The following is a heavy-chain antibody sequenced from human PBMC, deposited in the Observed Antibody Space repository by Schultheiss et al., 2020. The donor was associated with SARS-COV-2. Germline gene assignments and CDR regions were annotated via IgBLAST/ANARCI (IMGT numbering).Heavy chain of an antibody. J-gene: IGHJ4*02. V-gene: IGHV3-33*08. CDR2: IWYDGSNK. D-gene: IGHD6-19*01. CDR3: AREGSGWYYFDY. Sequence: GGSLRLSCAASGFTFSSYAMHWVRQAPGKGLEWVAVIWYDGSNKYYADSVKGRFTISRDNSKNTLYLQMNSLRAEDTAVYYCAREGSGWYYFDYWGQGTLVTVSS. CDR1: GFTFSSYA.